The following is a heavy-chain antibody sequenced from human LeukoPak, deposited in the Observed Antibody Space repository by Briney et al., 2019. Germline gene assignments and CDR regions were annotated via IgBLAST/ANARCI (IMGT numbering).Heavy chain of an antibody. Sequence: GGSLRLSCVVSGFTVSSNYMSWVRQAPGKGLEWVSVIYNGGSTYYADSVKGRFTISRDNSKNTLYLQMNSLRAEDTAVYYCASSTGAIPGPSWYFDYWGLGTLVTVSS. CDR2: IYNGGST. J-gene: IGHJ4*02. V-gene: IGHV3-66*01. D-gene: IGHD7-27*01. CDR3: ASSTGAIPGPSWYFDY. CDR1: GFTVSSNY.